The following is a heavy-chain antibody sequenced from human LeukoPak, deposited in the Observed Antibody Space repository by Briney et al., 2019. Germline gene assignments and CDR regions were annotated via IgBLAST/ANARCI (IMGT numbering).Heavy chain of an antibody. D-gene: IGHD2-15*01. CDR1: GYTFTGYY. J-gene: IGHJ6*03. CDR2: INPNSGGT. V-gene: IGHV1-2*02. Sequence: GASVKVSCKASGYTFTGYYMHWVRQAPGQGLEWMGWINPNSGGTNYAQKLQARVTMTRDTSISTAYMELSRLRSDDTAVYYCARPPRWGLGYCSGGCYYYMDVWGKGTTVTVSS. CDR3: ARPPRWGLGYCSGGCYYYMDV.